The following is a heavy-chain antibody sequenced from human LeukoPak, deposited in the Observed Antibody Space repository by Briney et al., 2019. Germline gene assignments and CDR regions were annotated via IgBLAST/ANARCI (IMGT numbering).Heavy chain of an antibody. J-gene: IGHJ6*02. CDR1: GGSISSSSYX. D-gene: IGHD6-13*01. V-gene: IGHV4-39*07. CDR2: IYYSGST. CDR3: ARAIASSWYEEYYYYGMDV. Sequence: XVSGGSISSSSYXXGWIRQPPGXXLXGIGSIYYSGSTNYNPSLKSRVTISVDTSKNQFSLKLSSVTAADTAVYYCARAIASSWYEEYYYYGMDVWGQGTTVTVSS.